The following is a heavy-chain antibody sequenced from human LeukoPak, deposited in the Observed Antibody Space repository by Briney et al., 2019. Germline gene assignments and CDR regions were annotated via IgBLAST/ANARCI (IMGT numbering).Heavy chain of an antibody. J-gene: IGHJ6*03. Sequence: PGGSLRLSCAASGFTFSNAWMSWVRQAPGKGLEWVGRIKSKTDGGTTDYAAPVKGRFTISRDDSKNTLYLQMNSLKTEDTAVYYCAKDPGYYYASYYYMDVWGKGTTVTVSS. CDR3: AKDPGYYYASYYYMDV. D-gene: IGHD3-10*01. V-gene: IGHV3-15*01. CDR1: GFTFSNAW. CDR2: IKSKTDGGTT.